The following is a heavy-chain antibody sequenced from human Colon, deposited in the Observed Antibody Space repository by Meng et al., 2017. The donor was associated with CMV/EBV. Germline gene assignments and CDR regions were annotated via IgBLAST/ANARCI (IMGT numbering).Heavy chain of an antibody. CDR3: ARDIASTGTGGPDY. J-gene: IGHJ4*02. D-gene: IGHD6-13*01. CDR2: INTNNGKT. V-gene: IGHV1-18*01. CDR1: GYTFTSDG. Sequence: SGYTFTSDGISWVRQAPGQGLEWMGWINTNNGKTNYAQSLQGRVTMTTDTSSTTAYMELRSLISDDTAVYYCARDIASTGTGGPDYWGQGTLVTVSS.